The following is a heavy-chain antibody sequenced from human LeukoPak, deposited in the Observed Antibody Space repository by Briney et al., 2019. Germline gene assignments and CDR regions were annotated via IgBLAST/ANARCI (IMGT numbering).Heavy chain of an antibody. CDR1: GCSISISNYY. D-gene: IGHD1-26*01. J-gene: IGHJ4*02. CDR3: ASPSGTYYSRFHY. V-gene: IGHV4-39*01. CDR2: IYYSGST. Sequence: PSETLSLTCTVSGCSISISNYYWGWIRQPPGKRLDRIGSIYYSGSTYYNPSLKSRVTISVDTSKNQFSLKLSSVTAADTAVYYSASPSGTYYSRFHYWGQGALVTVSS.